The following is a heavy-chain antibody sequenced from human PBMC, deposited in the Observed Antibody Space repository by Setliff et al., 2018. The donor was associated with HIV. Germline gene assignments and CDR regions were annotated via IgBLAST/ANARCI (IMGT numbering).Heavy chain of an antibody. J-gene: IGHJ3*02. V-gene: IGHV1-8*02. Sequence: ASVKVSCKAAGYTFTSYDINWVRQATGQGLEWMGWMNPNSGNTGYAQKFQGRVTMTRNTSISTAYMELSSLRSEDTAVYYCARRITGLDAFDIWGQGTMVTVSS. CDR3: ARRITGLDAFDI. D-gene: IGHD2-8*02. CDR2: MNPNSGNT. CDR1: GYTFTSYD.